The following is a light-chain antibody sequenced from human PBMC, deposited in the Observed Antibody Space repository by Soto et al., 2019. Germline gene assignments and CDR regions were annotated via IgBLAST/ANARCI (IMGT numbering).Light chain of an antibody. CDR1: STDVGGYNY. Sequence: QSALTQPASVSGSPGQSITISCTGTSTDVGGYNYVSWYQQHPGKAPKLLISDVSNRPSGVSFRFSGSKSGNTASLTISGQQAEEDADYYGNSYSGGPPLYIFGTGTKVTVL. J-gene: IGLJ1*01. V-gene: IGLV2-14*01. CDR3: NSYSGGPPLYI. CDR2: DVS.